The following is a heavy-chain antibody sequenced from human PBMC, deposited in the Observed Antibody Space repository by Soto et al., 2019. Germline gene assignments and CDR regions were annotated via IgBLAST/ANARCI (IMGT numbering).Heavy chain of an antibody. D-gene: IGHD3-9*01. J-gene: IGHJ6*03. CDR3: ARINYDILTGYYPSYNSYMDV. V-gene: IGHV4-59*08. Sequence: SETLSLTCTASGGTISSYYLSWIRQAPGKGLEWIGYIYYSGSTNYNPSLKRRVTISVDTSKNQFSLKLSSVTAADTAVYYCARINYDILTGYYPSYNSYMDVWYKGTTLTVSS. CDR2: IYYSGST. CDR1: GGTISSYY.